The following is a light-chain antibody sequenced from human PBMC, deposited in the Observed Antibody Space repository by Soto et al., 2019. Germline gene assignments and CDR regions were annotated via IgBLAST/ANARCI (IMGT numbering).Light chain of an antibody. V-gene: IGKV1D-12*01. J-gene: IGKJ1*01. CDR3: MQALQTPL. CDR2: GAS. CDR1: RGISTS. Sequence: DIQMTQSPSSVSASVGDGVSITCRASRGISTSLGWYQQKPGKAPKLLIYGASSLQSGVPSRFSGTGSGTDFTLKISRVEAEDVGVYYCMQALQTPLFGQGTKVDIK.